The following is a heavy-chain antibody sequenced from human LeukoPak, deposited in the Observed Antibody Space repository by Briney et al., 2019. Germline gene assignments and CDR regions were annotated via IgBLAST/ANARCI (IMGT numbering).Heavy chain of an antibody. CDR1: GFTFSSYS. V-gene: IGHV3-48*02. J-gene: IGHJ4*02. Sequence: GGSLRLSCAASGFTFSSYSINWVHQAPGKGLEWVSYIGSSITTVYYADSVKGRFTISRDNAKNSLYLQMNSLRDEDTGVYYCARAPLVRGVVPPFDYWGQGTLVTVSS. D-gene: IGHD3-10*01. CDR2: IGSSITTV. CDR3: ARAPLVRGVVPPFDY.